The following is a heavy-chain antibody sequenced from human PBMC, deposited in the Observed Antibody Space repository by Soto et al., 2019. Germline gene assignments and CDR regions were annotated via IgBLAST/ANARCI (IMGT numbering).Heavy chain of an antibody. D-gene: IGHD3-22*01. CDR2: IYYSGST. Sequence: SETLSLTCTVSGGSISSYYWSWIRQPPGKGLEWIGYIYYSGSTTYNPSLKSRVTISVDTPKNQFSLKLSSVTAADTAVYYCARSYDSSGYSFSFDFDYWGQGTLVTVSS. V-gene: IGHV4-59*08. CDR1: GGSISSYY. CDR3: ARSYDSSGYSFSFDFDY. J-gene: IGHJ4*02.